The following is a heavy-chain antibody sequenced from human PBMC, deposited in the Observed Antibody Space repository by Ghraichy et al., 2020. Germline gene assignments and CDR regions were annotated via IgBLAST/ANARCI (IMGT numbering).Heavy chain of an antibody. D-gene: IGHD3-9*01. CDR3: AGRAIKNDMDV. V-gene: IGHV3-48*03. CDR2: ISGSGNII. CDR1: GFTFSSFE. J-gene: IGHJ6*02. Sequence: GGSLRLSCAASGFTFSSFEMNWVRQAPGKGLEWVSYISGSGNIIYYADSVKGRFTISRDNAKNSLFLQMNSLRADDTAVYYCAGRAIKNDMDVWGQGTTVTVSS.